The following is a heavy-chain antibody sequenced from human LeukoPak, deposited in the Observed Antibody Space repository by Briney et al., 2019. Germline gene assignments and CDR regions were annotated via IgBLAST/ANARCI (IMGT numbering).Heavy chain of an antibody. CDR1: GYTFIDSY. V-gene: IGHV1-2*02. CDR3: ARPHGVDGTDVFQR. Sequence: GASVKVSCKASGYTFIDSYLHWVRQAPGQGLEWVGWINPNSGSTNYAQKFRGRVTMTRDTSISTVYMELSRLTFDDTAVYYCARPHGVDGTDVFQRWGQGTLVTVSS. CDR2: INPNSGST. J-gene: IGHJ1*01. D-gene: IGHD1-1*01.